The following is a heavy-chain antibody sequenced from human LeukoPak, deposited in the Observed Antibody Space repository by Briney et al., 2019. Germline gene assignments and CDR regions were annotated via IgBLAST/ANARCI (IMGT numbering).Heavy chain of an antibody. CDR1: GGTFSGNG. J-gene: IGHJ5*02. V-gene: IGHV1-69*05. D-gene: IGHD1-26*01. CDR2: IIPIFGTT. CDR3: ARDYSGSYYGWFDP. Sequence: SVKVSCKASGGTFSGNGITWVRQAPGQGLEWMGGIIPIFGTTKYAQKFQGRVAITTDESTSTAYMELSRLRSDDTAVYYCARDYSGSYYGWFDPWGQGTLVTVSS.